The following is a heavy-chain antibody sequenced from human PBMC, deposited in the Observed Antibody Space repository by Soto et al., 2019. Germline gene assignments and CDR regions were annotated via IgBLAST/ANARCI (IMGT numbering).Heavy chain of an antibody. CDR3: ARDRGSGSYYARFDY. J-gene: IGHJ4*02. V-gene: IGHV1-18*01. Sequence: ASVKVSCKASGYTFTTYGISWVRQAPGQGLEWMGWISSYNGNTNYAQKLQDRVTMTTDTSTNIAYMELRSLRSDDTAVFYCARDRGSGSYYARFDYWGQGALVTVSS. D-gene: IGHD1-26*01. CDR2: ISSYNGNT. CDR1: GYTFTTYG.